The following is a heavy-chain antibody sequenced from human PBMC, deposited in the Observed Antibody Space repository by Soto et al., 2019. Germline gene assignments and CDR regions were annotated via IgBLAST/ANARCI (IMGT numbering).Heavy chain of an antibody. J-gene: IGHJ1*01. D-gene: IGHD2-2*01. Sequence: ASVKVSCKASGYTFTSYGISWVRQAPGQGLEWMGWISAYNGNTNYAQKLQGRVTMTTDTSTSTAYMELRSLRSDDTAVYYCARGGYCSSTSCYPSEYFQHWGQGTLVTVSS. CDR1: GYTFTSYG. CDR3: ARGGYCSSTSCYPSEYFQH. CDR2: ISAYNGNT. V-gene: IGHV1-18*01.